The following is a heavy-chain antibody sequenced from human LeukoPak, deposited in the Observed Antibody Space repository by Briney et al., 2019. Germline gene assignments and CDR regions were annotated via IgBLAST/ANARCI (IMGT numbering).Heavy chain of an antibody. CDR3: ARDSRNTIFGVVKYYFDY. V-gene: IGHV1-2*02. Sequence: GASVKVSCKASGYTFTGYYMHWVRQAPGQGLEWMGWINPNSGGTNYAQKFQGRVTMTRDTSISTAYMELSRLRSDDTAVYYCARDSRNTIFGVVKYYFDYWGQGPLVTVSS. CDR1: GYTFTGYY. J-gene: IGHJ4*02. CDR2: INPNSGGT. D-gene: IGHD3-3*01.